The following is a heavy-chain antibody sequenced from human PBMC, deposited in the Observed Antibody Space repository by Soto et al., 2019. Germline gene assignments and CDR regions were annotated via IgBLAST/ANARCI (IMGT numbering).Heavy chain of an antibody. D-gene: IGHD6-13*01. V-gene: IGHV1-69*01. CDR2: IIPIFGTA. CDR1: GGTFSSYA. CDR3: ARSRAAAGTVGDYYYGMDV. J-gene: IGHJ6*02. Sequence: QVQLVQSGAEVKKPGSSVKVSCKASGGTFSSYAISWVRQAPGQGLEWVGGIIPIFGTANYAQKFQGRVTITADESTSTAYMELSSLRSEDTAVYYCARSRAAAGTVGDYYYGMDVWGQGTTVTVSS.